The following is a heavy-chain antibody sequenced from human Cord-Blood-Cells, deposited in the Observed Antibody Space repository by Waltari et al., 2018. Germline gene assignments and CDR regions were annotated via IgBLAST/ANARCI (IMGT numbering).Heavy chain of an antibody. CDR3: ARLPGPRYCSGGSCYSLHYYFDY. V-gene: IGHV4-39*01. Sequence: QLQLQESGPGLVKPSETLSLTCTVSGGSISSSSYYWGWIRQPPGNGLEWIGSIDYRGSTYHHPSLKSRVTISVDTSNNQFSLKLSSVTAADTAVYYCARLPGPRYCSGGSCYSLHYYFDYWGQGTLVTVSS. CDR2: IDYRGST. D-gene: IGHD2-15*01. J-gene: IGHJ4*02. CDR1: GGSISSSSYY.